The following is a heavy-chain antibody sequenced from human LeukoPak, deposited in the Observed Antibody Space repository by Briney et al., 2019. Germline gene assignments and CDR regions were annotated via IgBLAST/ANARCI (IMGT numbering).Heavy chain of an antibody. CDR1: GISVSSNY. J-gene: IGHJ4*02. CDR2: LYSGGSI. Sequence: PGGSLRLSCAASGISVSSNYMSWVRQAPGKGLEWVSVLYSGGSIYYADSVKGRLTISRDNSKNTLYLQMNSLRAEDTAVYYCARGGGYGQDFDYWGQGTLVTVSS. V-gene: IGHV3-53*01. D-gene: IGHD5-12*01. CDR3: ARGGGYGQDFDY.